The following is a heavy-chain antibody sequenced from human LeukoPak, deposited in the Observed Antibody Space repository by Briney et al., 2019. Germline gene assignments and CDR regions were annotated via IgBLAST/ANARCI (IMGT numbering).Heavy chain of an antibody. CDR1: GYTFTSNY. D-gene: IGHD3-10*01. V-gene: IGHV1-2*02. Sequence: ASVKVSCKTFGYTFTSNYMQWVRQAPGQGLEWVGWINPNNGGTYYAEKFQGRVTMTRDTSTSTVYMELDSLRYDDTAVYYCARDLKDDGFGAEGSLDPWGQGTLVTVSS. CDR3: ARDLKDDGFGAEGSLDP. CDR2: INPNNGGT. J-gene: IGHJ5*02.